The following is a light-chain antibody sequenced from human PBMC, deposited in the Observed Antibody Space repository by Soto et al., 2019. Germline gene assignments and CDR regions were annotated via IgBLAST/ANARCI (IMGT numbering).Light chain of an antibody. Sequence: QYALTQPPSVSGSPGQSVTISCTGNSIDVGSYNRVSWYQQPPGTAPKLMIYEVSNRPSGLPDRFSWSKSGNTASLTISGLQAEDEADYYCSSYTSSTTYVFGTGTKLTVL. J-gene: IGLJ1*01. V-gene: IGLV2-18*02. CDR3: SSYTSSTTYV. CDR2: EVS. CDR1: SIDVGSYNR.